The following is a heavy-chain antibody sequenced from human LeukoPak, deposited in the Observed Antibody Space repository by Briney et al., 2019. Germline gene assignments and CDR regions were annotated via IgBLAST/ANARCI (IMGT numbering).Heavy chain of an antibody. J-gene: IGHJ4*02. D-gene: IGHD2/OR15-2a*01. CDR3: TPDGSFSSG. CDR2: IKSKNDGATT. CDR1: GFTFSSYG. Sequence: GGSLRLSCAASGFTFSSYGMHWVRQAPGKGLEWVGRIKSKNDGATTDYAAPVKGRFTISRDDSKDTLYLQMNSLKTEDTAVFYCTPDGSFSSGGGQGPLVTVSS. V-gene: IGHV3-15*01.